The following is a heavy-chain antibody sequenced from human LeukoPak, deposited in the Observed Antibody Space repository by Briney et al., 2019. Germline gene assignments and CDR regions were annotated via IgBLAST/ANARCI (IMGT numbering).Heavy chain of an antibody. CDR3: TRGPSGDSDAFEI. Sequence: PGGSLRLSCAASGFTFSSYSMNWVRQAPGKGLEWVGFISSTAYGGTTEYAASVKGRFTISIDESKSIAYLQMNSVKTEDTAVYYCTRGPSGDSDAFEIWGQGTMVTVSS. D-gene: IGHD1-26*01. CDR1: GFTFSSYS. CDR2: ISSTAYGGTT. J-gene: IGHJ3*02. V-gene: IGHV3-49*04.